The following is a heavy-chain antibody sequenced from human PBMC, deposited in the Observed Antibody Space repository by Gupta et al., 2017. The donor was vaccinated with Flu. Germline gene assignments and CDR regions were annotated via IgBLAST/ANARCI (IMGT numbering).Heavy chain of an antibody. CDR2: ISSSSSYI. V-gene: IGHV3-21*01. J-gene: IGHJ4*02. CDR3: ARDYAGSVRGPIQYYYDSSGYPYYFDY. CDR1: GFTFSSYS. D-gene: IGHD3-22*01. Sequence: EVQLVESGGGLVKPGGSLRLSCAASGFTFSSYSMNWVSQATGKGLEWVSSISSSSSYIYYADSVKGRFTISRDNAKNSLYLQMNSLRAEDTAVYYCARDYAGSVRGPIQYYYDSSGYPYYFDYWGQGTLVTVSS.